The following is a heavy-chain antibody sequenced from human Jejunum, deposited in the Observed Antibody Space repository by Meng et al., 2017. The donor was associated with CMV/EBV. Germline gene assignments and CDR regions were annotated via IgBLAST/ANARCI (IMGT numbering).Heavy chain of an antibody. CDR2: IYWDDDK. V-gene: IGHV2-5*02. CDR3: ARTGSYDNFLDS. D-gene: IGHD3-9*01. J-gene: IGHJ4*02. CDR1: GFSVNSCGVA. Sequence: LNASRPPLSHPTQTLTMTSIFSGFSVNSCGVAVGWIRQHTGKALECLALIYWDDDKRYSPSLKSRLTITRDSSRNQVVLTMTNMHPVDTATYFCARTGSYDNFLDSWGQGILVTVSS.